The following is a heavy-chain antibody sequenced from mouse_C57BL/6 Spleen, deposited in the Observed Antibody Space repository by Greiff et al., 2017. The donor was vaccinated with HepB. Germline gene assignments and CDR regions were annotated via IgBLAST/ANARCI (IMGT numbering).Heavy chain of an antibody. CDR1: GYSITSGYY. V-gene: IGHV3-6*01. CDR2: ISYDGSN. J-gene: IGHJ3*01. Sequence: EVQLQQSGPGLVKPSQSLSLTCSVTGYSITSGYYWNWIRQFPGNKLEWMGYISYDGSNNYNPSLKNRISITRDTSKNQFFLTLNSVTTEDTATYYCARNDGNYGAWFADWGQGTLVTVSA. CDR3: ARNDGNYGAWFAD. D-gene: IGHD2-1*01.